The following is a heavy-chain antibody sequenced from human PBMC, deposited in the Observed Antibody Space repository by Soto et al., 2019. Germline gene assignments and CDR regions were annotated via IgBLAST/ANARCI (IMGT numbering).Heavy chain of an antibody. CDR2: IYYSGST. CDR1: GGSISSGGYY. Sequence: SETLSLTCTVSGGSISSGGYYWSWIRQHPGKGLEWIGYIYYSGSTYYNPSLKSRVTMSVDTSKNQFSLKLSSVTAADTAVYYCARGERVAAALYYYYGMDVWGQGTTVTVSS. J-gene: IGHJ6*02. D-gene: IGHD1-26*01. CDR3: ARGERVAAALYYYYGMDV. V-gene: IGHV4-31*02.